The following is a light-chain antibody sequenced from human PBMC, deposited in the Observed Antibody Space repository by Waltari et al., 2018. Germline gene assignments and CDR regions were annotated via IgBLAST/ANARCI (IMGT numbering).Light chain of an antibody. V-gene: IGLV1-47*01. Sequence: QSVVTQPPSASETPGQRVTISCSGSGSHVGRNYVTWYQQVPGTAPKVVIYRNDRRPSGVPDRFSGSKSGTSASLAISGLRSEDEADYYCAVWDDSVSGWVFGGGTKLTVL. CDR1: GSHVGRNY. CDR2: RND. J-gene: IGLJ3*02. CDR3: AVWDDSVSGWV.